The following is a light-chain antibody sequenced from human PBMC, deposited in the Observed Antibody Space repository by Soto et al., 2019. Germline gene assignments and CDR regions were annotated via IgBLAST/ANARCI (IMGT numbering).Light chain of an antibody. V-gene: IGLV1-40*01. CDR3: QSYDSSLHNYG. J-gene: IGLJ1*01. CDR2: GDN. CDR1: TSNIGAPYD. Sequence: QSVLTQPPSVSGAPGQRVSIACTGSTSNIGAPYDVHWYQHLPGTAPKLLIYGDNNRPSGVPDRFSGSKSGTSASLAITRLQAEDEADYYRQSYDSSLHNYGFGTGTKV.